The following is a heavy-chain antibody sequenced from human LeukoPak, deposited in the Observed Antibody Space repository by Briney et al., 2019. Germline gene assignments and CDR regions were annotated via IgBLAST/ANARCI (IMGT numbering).Heavy chain of an antibody. CDR1: GASITTYY. Sequence: PSETLSLTCTVSGASITTYYWTWVRQPPGEGLGWIGYIYHSGSTNYNPSPKSRVTISLDTSRNQFSLRLSSVTAADTAVYFCAREYSTSSEGDYFDYWGQGSLVTVSS. CDR2: IYHSGST. V-gene: IGHV4-59*01. CDR3: AREYSTSSEGDYFDY. J-gene: IGHJ4*02. D-gene: IGHD6-6*01.